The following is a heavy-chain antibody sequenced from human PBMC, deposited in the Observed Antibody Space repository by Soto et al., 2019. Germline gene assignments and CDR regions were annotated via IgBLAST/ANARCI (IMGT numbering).Heavy chain of an antibody. V-gene: IGHV4-59*08. J-gene: IGHJ6*03. Sequence: SETLSLTCTVSGGSISTYYWSWIRQSPGKGLEWIGYIYYNGRTNYNPSLKSRVTISVDTSKNQFSLKLSSVTAADTAVYYCASLHGSGNEKNYYMDVWGKGTTVTVSS. CDR3: ASLHGSGNEKNYYMDV. D-gene: IGHD3-10*01. CDR1: GGSISTYY. CDR2: IYYNGRT.